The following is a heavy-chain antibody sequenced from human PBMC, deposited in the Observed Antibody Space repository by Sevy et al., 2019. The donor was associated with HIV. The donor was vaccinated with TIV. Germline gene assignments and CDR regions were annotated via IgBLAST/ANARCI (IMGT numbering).Heavy chain of an antibody. CDR3: VRDERAIASHFDY. V-gene: IGHV3-48*02. CDR2: FDRTDIT. CDR1: GFTLSSYT. Sequence: GGSLRLSCEASGFTLSSYTMNWVRQSPEKGLEWVATFDRTDITHYADSVKGRCIISRDTAKNSLFLQMNSLRDDDTAMYFCVRDERAIASHFDYWGRGTLVTVSS. J-gene: IGHJ4*02. D-gene: IGHD2-21*01.